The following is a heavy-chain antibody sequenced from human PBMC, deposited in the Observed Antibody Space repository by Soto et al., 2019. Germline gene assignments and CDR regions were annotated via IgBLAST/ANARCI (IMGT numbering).Heavy chain of an antibody. J-gene: IGHJ4*02. CDR1: GFSFSSCE. Sequence: DVQLVESGGGLVQPGGSLRLSCAASGFSFSSCEMSWVRQAPGKGLEWVSYISGSGTSTQYSDSVKGRFTISRDNAKNSLHLQMNSLGAEDTAVYYCASKRVTPGYHDYDYWGQGTLVTVSS. CDR2: ISGSGTST. CDR3: ASKRVTPGYHDYDY. V-gene: IGHV3-48*03. D-gene: IGHD3-9*01.